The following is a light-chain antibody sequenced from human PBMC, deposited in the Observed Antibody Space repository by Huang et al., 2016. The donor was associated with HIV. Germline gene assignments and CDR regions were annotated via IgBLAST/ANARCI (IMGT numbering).Light chain of an antibody. CDR1: QSISTL. J-gene: IGKJ4*01. CDR3: QQYNSYLLT. Sequence: DIQMTQSPSTLFASVGDRVTLTCRASQSISTLLAWYQQKPGKAPTLLIYKASTLESGVPSRFSGSGSGTEFTLTISSLQPDDFATYYCQQYNSYLLTFGGGTKVEIK. CDR2: KAS. V-gene: IGKV1-5*03.